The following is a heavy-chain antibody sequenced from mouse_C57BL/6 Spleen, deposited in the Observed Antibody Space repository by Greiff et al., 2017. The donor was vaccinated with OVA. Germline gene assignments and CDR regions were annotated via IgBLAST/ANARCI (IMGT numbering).Heavy chain of an antibody. D-gene: IGHD1-1*01. CDR1: GFTFSDYG. V-gene: IGHV5-17*01. CDR2: ISSGSSTI. Sequence: VQLQQSGGGLVKPGGSLKLSCAASGFTFSDYGMHWVRQAPEKGLEWVAYISSGSSTIYYADTVKGRFTISRDNAKNTLFLQMTSLRSEDTAMYYCAKDYYGSSYDYYAMDYWGQGTSVTVSS. J-gene: IGHJ4*01. CDR3: AKDYYGSSYDYYAMDY.